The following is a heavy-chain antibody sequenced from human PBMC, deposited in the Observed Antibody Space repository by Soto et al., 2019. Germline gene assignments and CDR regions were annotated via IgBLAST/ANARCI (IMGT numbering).Heavy chain of an antibody. J-gene: IGHJ4*02. CDR1: GFSVSNNY. V-gene: IGHV3-53*01. CDR2: IYSGGST. D-gene: IGHD3-16*01. Sequence: EVQLVESGGGLIQPGGSLRLSCAASGFSVSNNYMTWVRQAPGKGLEWVSIIYSGGSTYYSESVKGRTTISRDTSKNIGFLQVNSLRAEDTAVYYCARATRYFGSLDSWGQGTRVTVSS. CDR3: ARATRYFGSLDS.